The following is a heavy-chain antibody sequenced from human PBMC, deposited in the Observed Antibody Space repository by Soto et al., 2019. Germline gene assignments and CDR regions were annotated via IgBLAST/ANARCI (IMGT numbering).Heavy chain of an antibody. V-gene: IGHV3-13*01. J-gene: IGHJ4*02. Sequence: GGSLRLSCAASGFTFSSYDMHWVRQATGKGLEWVSAIGTAGDTYYPGSVKGRFTISRENAKNSLYLQMNSLRAGDTAVYYCARGNWNYYFDYWGQGTLVTVSS. CDR3: ARGNWNYYFDY. CDR2: IGTAGDT. CDR1: GFTFSSYD. D-gene: IGHD1-7*01.